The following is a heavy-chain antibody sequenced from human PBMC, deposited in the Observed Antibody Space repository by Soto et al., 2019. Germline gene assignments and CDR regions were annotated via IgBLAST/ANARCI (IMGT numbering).Heavy chain of an antibody. V-gene: IGHV3-66*01. CDR2: IYSGGST. Sequence: PGGSLRLSCAASGFTVSSNYMSWVRQAPGKGLEWVSVIYSGGSTYYADSVKGRFTISRDNSKNTLYPQMNSLRAEDTAVYYCAGIVVVPDYYYYMDVWGKGTTVTVSS. J-gene: IGHJ6*03. D-gene: IGHD2-2*01. CDR1: GFTVSSNY. CDR3: AGIVVVPDYYYYMDV.